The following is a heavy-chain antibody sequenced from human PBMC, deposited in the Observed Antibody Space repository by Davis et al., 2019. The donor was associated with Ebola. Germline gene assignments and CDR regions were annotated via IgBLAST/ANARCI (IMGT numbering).Heavy chain of an antibody. V-gene: IGHV3-33*01. Sequence: GGSLRLSCAASGFTFSSYGMHWVRQAPGKGLEWVAVIWYDGNNKYYADSVKGRFTISRDNSKNTLYLQMNSLRAEDTAVYYCTTQSLTTSWVDYWGQGTLVTVSS. J-gene: IGHJ4*02. D-gene: IGHD3-22*01. CDR1: GFTFSSYG. CDR3: TTQSLTTSWVDY. CDR2: IWYDGNNK.